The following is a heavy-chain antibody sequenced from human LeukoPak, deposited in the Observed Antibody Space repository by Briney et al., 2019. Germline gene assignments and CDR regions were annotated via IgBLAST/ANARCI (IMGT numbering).Heavy chain of an antibody. J-gene: IGHJ5*02. D-gene: IGHD6-13*01. CDR2: ISGSGGST. Sequence: HPGGSLRLSCAASGFTFSSYAMSWVRQAPGKGLEWVSAISGSGGSTYYADSVKGRFTISRDNSKNTLYLQMNSLRAEDTAVYYCAKESYSSSWYYENWFDPWGQGTLVTVSS. V-gene: IGHV3-23*01. CDR3: AKESYSSSWYYENWFDP. CDR1: GFTFSSYA.